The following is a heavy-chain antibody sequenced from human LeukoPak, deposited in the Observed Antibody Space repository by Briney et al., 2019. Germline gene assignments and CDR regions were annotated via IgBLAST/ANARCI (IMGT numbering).Heavy chain of an antibody. D-gene: IGHD3-10*01. CDR3: ARGRWLLWYAFDY. CDR1: GGSISSNNW. CDR2: IYHSGST. J-gene: IGHJ4*02. V-gene: IGHV4-4*02. Sequence: PSETLSLTCAVSGGSISSNNWWGWVRQPPGKGLEWIGEIYHSGSTNYNPSLKSRVTISVDTSKNQFSLKLSSVTAADTAVYYYARGRWLLWYAFDYWGQGTLVTVSS.